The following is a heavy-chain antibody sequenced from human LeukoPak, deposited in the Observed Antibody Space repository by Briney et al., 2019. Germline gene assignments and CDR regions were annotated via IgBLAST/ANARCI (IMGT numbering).Heavy chain of an antibody. J-gene: IGHJ4*02. Sequence: PSQTLSLTCTVSGGSISSGGYYWSWIRQHPGKGLEWIGYIYYSGSTSYNPSLKSRITISVDTSKNQFSLKLTSVTAADTAVYYCARYALSEVGATTAFDYWGQGTLVTVSS. D-gene: IGHD1-26*01. CDR1: GGSISSGGYY. CDR2: IYYSGST. CDR3: ARYALSEVGATTAFDY. V-gene: IGHV4-31*03.